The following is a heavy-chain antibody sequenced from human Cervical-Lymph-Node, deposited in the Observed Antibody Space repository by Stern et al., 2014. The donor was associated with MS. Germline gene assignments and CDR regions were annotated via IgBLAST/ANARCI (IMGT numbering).Heavy chain of an antibody. J-gene: IGHJ2*01. D-gene: IGHD5-24*01. Sequence: QVQLLQPGAEVKKPGSSVKVSCKASGGTFSSYAISWVRQAPGQGLEWMGGIIPIFGTANYAQKFQGRVTITADESTSTAYMELSSLRSEDTAVYYCARAFTADGYKYWYFDLWGRGTLVTVSS. CDR3: ARAFTADGYKYWYFDL. V-gene: IGHV1-69*01. CDR2: IIPIFGTA. CDR1: GGTFSSYA.